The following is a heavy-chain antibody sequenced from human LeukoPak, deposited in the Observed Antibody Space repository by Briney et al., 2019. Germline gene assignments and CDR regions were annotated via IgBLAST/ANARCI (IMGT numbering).Heavy chain of an antibody. V-gene: IGHV3-53*05. D-gene: IGHD3-22*01. CDR3: AKGTAYYYDSSGYGIDV. Sequence: GGSLRLSCAASGFTVSSNYMSWVRQAPGKGLEWVSVIYSGGSTYYADSVKGRFTISRDNAKNSLYLQMNSLRAEDTALYYCAKGTAYYYDSSGYGIDVWGQGTTVTVSS. CDR2: IYSGGST. J-gene: IGHJ6*02. CDR1: GFTVSSNY.